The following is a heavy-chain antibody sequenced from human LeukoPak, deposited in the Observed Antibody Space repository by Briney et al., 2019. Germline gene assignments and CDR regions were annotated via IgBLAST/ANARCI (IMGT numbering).Heavy chain of an antibody. CDR1: GFTFSSYA. CDR2: ISSNGGST. Sequence: GGSLRLSCAASGFTFSSYAMHWVRQAPGKGLEYVSAISSNGGSTYYANSVKGRFTISRDNSKNTLYLQMGSLRAEDMAVYYCAREYPALDNWGQGTLVTVSS. D-gene: IGHD2-2*02. V-gene: IGHV3-64*01. CDR3: AREYPALDN. J-gene: IGHJ4*02.